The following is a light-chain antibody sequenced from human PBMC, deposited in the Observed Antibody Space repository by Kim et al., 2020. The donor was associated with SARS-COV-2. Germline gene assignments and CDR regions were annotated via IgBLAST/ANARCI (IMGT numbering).Light chain of an antibody. CDR3: SSYTSSSFYV. J-gene: IGLJ1*01. V-gene: IGLV2-14*01. CDR2: DVS. Sequence: QSALTQPASVSGSPGQSITISCTGLSSDVGGYNYVSWYQQHPGKAPKLMIYDVSKRPSGVSNRFSGSKSGNTASLTISGLQAEDEADYYCSSYTSSSFYVFGTGTRSPS. CDR1: SSDVGGYNY.